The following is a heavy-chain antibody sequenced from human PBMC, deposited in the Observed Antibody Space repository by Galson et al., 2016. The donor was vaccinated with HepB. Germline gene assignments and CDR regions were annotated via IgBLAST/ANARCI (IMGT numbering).Heavy chain of an antibody. D-gene: IGHD4-17*01. J-gene: IGHJ6*03. Sequence: SLRLSCAASGFTFGDYGMFWVRQGPGKGLEWVSYISWNGETTEFTDSVKGRFIISRDNVRNSLFLEMKSLRVEDTGIYYCAREVTTVTTNFGMSVWGKGTAVTVS. CDR1: GFTFGDYG. CDR2: ISWNGETT. V-gene: IGHV3-20*04. CDR3: AREVTTVTTNFGMSV.